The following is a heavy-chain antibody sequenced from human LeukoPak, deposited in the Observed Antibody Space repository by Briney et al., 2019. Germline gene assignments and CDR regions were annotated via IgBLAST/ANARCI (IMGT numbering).Heavy chain of an antibody. J-gene: IGHJ4*02. D-gene: IGHD3-10*01. Sequence: GGSLRLSCAASGFTFGSSEMNWMRQAPGKGLEWLSSISGSSTSIYYADSVKGRFTISRDNVKNLLYLQMNSLRDEDTAVYYCDYHGNWGQGTLVTVSS. CDR2: ISGSSTSI. V-gene: IGHV3-48*02. CDR3: DYHGN. CDR1: GFTFGSSE.